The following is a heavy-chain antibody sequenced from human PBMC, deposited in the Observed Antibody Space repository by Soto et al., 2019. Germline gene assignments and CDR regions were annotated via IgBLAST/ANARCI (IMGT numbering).Heavy chain of an antibody. J-gene: IGHJ6*02. CDR1: GGSISSSSYY. CDR3: ARGRPDPYYYYGMDV. Sequence: SETLSLTCTVSGGSISSSSYYWGWIRQPPGKGLEWIGSIYYSGSTYYNPSLKSRVTISVDTSKNQFSLKLSSVTAADTAVYYCARGRPDPYYYYGMDVWGQGTTVT. D-gene: IGHD1-26*01. CDR2: IYYSGST. V-gene: IGHV4-39*01.